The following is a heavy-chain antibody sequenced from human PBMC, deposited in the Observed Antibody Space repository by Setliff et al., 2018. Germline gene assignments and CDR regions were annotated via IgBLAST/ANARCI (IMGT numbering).Heavy chain of an antibody. D-gene: IGHD3-3*01. CDR1: GGSLSGYY. J-gene: IGHJ4*02. Sequence: SETLSLTCAVYGGSLSGYYWSWIRQPPGKGLEWIGEINHSGSTNYNPSLKSRVTISVDTSKNQFSLKLSSVTAADTAVYYCARVDNSWSGPIDYWGQGTLVTV. CDR3: ARVDNSWSGPIDY. CDR2: INHSGST. V-gene: IGHV4-34*01.